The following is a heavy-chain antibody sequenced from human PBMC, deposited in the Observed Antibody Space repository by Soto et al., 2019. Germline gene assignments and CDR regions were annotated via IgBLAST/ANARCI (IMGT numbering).Heavy chain of an antibody. V-gene: IGHV3-23*01. CDR3: AKEPGYRSTCYTPFGC. D-gene: IGHD6-13*01. CDR2: ISGSGGST. CDR1: GFTFSSYA. J-gene: IGHJ4*02. Sequence: GGSLRLSCAASGFTFSSYAMNWVRQAPGKGLEWVSAISGSGGSTYYADSVKGRFTISRDNSKNTLYLQMNSLRAEDTAVSYCAKEPGYRSTCYTPFGCWGTGTLVGVSS.